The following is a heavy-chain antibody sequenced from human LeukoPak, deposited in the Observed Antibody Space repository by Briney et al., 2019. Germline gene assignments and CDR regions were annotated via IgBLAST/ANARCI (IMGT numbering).Heavy chain of an antibody. J-gene: IGHJ5*02. Sequence: GGSLRLSCAASGFTLSSYAMSWVRQAPGKGLEWVSVIWTDGGTYYADSVRGRFTISRDDSKNTVFLQMDSLRAEDTAVYYCARDRAADDPWGQGSLVTVSS. CDR2: IWTDGGT. V-gene: IGHV3-53*01. CDR1: GFTLSSYA. CDR3: ARDRAADDP. D-gene: IGHD6-13*01.